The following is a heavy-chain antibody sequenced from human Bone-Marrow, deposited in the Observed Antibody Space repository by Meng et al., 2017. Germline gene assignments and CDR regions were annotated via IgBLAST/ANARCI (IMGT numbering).Heavy chain of an antibody. CDR3: ASRELGIEGNDAFDI. D-gene: IGHD7-27*01. J-gene: IGHJ3*02. V-gene: IGHV1-18*01. CDR2: ISAYNGNT. Sequence: ASVKVSCKASGYTFTSYGISWVRQAPGQGLEWMGWISAYNGNTNYAQKLQGRVTMTTDTSTSTAYMELRSLRSDDTAVYYCASRELGIEGNDAFDIWGQGPMVTFSS. CDR1: GYTFTSYG.